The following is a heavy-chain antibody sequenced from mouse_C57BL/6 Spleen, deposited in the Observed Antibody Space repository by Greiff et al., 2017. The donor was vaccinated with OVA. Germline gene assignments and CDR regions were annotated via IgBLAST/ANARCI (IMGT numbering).Heavy chain of an antibody. V-gene: IGHV1-69*01. Sequence: VQLQQPGAELVMPGASVKLSCKASGYTFTSYWMHWVKQRPGQGLEWIGEIDPSDSYTNYNQKFKGKSTLTVDKSSSTAYMQLSSLTSEDTAVYYCARFEGTAQAPCAYRGQGSLGTVSA. CDR3: ARFEGTAQAPCAY. J-gene: IGHJ3*01. CDR2: IDPSDSYT. CDR1: GYTFTSYW. D-gene: IGHD3-2*02.